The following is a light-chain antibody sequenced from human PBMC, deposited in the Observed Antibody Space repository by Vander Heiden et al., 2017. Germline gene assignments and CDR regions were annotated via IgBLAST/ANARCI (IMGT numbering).Light chain of an antibody. CDR1: QGISNY. CDR3: QKYNSAPHSA. V-gene: IGKV1-27*01. Sequence: DIQMTQSPSSLSASVGDRVTITCRASQGISNYLAWYQQKPGKVPKLLIYAASTLQSGVPSRFSGSGSGTDFTLTISSLQPEDVATYYCQKYNSAPHSAFGQGTKVEVK. J-gene: IGKJ1*01. CDR2: AAS.